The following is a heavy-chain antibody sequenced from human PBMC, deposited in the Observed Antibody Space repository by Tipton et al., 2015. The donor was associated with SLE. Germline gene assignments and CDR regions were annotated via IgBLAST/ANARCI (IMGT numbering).Heavy chain of an antibody. D-gene: IGHD2-15*01. CDR3: ARDGRGYCDNSGCSEYHWFDP. J-gene: IGHJ5*02. CDR1: DGSISSYY. Sequence: TLSLTCTVSDGSISSYYWSWIRQPPGKGLEWIGYIYTSESTNYNPSLNSRVTISLDTSRTQFSLKLSSVTAADTAVYYCARDGRGYCDNSGCSEYHWFDPWGQGTLVTVSS. V-gene: IGHV4-4*08. CDR2: IYTSEST.